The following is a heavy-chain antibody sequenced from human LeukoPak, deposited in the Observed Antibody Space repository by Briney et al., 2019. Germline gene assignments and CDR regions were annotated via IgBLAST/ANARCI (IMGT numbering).Heavy chain of an antibody. V-gene: IGHV4-39*07. CDR2: IYYGGST. CDR3: ARVSVVVASRGSWFDP. Sequence: PSETLSLTCTVSGGSISISSYYCGGTRQPPAKGQEWIGSIYYGGSTYYNPSLKSRVTISVDTSKNQFSLKLSSVTAADTAVYYCARVSVVVASRGSWFDPWGQGTLVTVSS. CDR1: GGSISISSYY. J-gene: IGHJ5*02. D-gene: IGHD2-15*01.